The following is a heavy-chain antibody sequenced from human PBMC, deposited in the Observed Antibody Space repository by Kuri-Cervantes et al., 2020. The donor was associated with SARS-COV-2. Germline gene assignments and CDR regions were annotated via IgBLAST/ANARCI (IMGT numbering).Heavy chain of an antibody. J-gene: IGHJ5*02. D-gene: IGHD3-10*01. V-gene: IGHV3-21*01. CDR3: ARDKYGSGSYYPS. CDR1: GFTFSSYS. CDR2: ISSSSSYI. Sequence: GESLKISCAASGFTFSSYSMNWVRQAPGKGLEWVSSISSSSSYIYYADSVKGRFTISRDNAKNSLYLQMNSLRAEDTAVYYCARDKYGSGSYYPSWGQGTLVTVSS.